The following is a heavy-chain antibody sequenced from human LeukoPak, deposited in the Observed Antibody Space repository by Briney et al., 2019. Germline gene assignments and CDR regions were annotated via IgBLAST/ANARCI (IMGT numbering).Heavy chain of an antibody. CDR1: GFTFSSYA. CDR2: ISGSGGST. J-gene: IGHJ6*02. CDR3: AGQRAMYYYGSGSYYSPPSYYYYYGMDV. D-gene: IGHD3-10*01. Sequence: PGGSLRLSCAASGFTFSSYAMSWGRQAPGKGLEWVSAISGSGGSTYYADSVKGRFTISRDNSKNTLYLQMNSLRAEDTAVYYCAGQRAMYYYGSGSYYSPPSYYYYYGMDVWGQGTTVTVSS. V-gene: IGHV3-23*01.